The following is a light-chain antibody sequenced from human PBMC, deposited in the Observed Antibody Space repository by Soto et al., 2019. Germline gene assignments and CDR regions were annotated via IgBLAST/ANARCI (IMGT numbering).Light chain of an antibody. CDR1: HSVGSN. V-gene: IGKV3-15*01. J-gene: IGKJ4*01. CDR3: QQYKQWPVA. CDR2: GAS. Sequence: VLTQSPTTLSMSPGERATLSGRASHSVGSNLAWYQQNPGQAPRLLIYGASTRATGVPARFSGSGSATQFTLTISSLQSEDFGFYYCQQYKQWPVAFGGGTKVDIK.